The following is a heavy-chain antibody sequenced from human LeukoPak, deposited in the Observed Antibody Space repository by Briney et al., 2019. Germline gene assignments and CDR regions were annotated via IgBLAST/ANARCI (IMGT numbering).Heavy chain of an antibody. CDR3: ARGTYYYGSGSYRPVDY. D-gene: IGHD3-10*01. Sequence: NPGGSLRFSCAASGFTFSSYSMNWVRQAPGKGLEWVPSISSSSSYIYYADSVKGRFTISRDNAKNSLYLQMNSLRAEDTAVYYCARGTYYYGSGSYRPVDYWGQGTLVTVSS. V-gene: IGHV3-21*01. CDR1: GFTFSSYS. J-gene: IGHJ4*02. CDR2: ISSSSSYI.